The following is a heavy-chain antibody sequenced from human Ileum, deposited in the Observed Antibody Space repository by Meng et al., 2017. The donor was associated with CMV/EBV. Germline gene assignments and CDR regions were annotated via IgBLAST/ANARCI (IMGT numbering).Heavy chain of an antibody. J-gene: IGHJ4*02. CDR3: ARSLYYSSYYFDY. Sequence: QIDLEESGPKLVNPTLTLPLTCTFSGFSFSTRGVGVGAIRQRPGKALEWLALIYWDEDEGYSPSLKRRLTITKDTSKNQVVLTMANVDPVDTATYFCARSLYYSSYYFDYWGQGTLVTVSS. CDR2: IYWDEDE. D-gene: IGHD3-16*01. CDR1: GFSFSTRGVG. V-gene: IGHV2-5*02.